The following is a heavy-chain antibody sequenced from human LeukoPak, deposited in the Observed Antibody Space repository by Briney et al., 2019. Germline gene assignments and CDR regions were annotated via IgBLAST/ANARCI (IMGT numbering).Heavy chain of an antibody. CDR1: GFTFSSYW. CDR3: VRGGTSRPDY. D-gene: IGHD6-6*01. V-gene: IGHV3-7*01. CDR2: INHNGNVN. Sequence: GGSLRLSCAASGFTFSSYWMNWARQAPGKGLEWVASINHNGNVNYYVDPVKGRFTISRDNAKNSLYLQMSNLRDEDTAVYYCVRGGTSRPDYWGQGTLVTVSS. J-gene: IGHJ4*02.